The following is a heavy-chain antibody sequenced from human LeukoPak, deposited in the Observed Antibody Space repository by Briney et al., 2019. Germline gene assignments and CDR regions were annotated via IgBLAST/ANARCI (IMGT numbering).Heavy chain of an antibody. CDR1: GFTFSGYS. Sequence: GGSLRLSCAASGFTFSGYSMNWVRQAPGKGLEWVSYIDSSSSTIYYTDSVKGRFTISRDNARNSLHLQMNSLRAEDTAVYYCARPYYVAANYYFDYWGQGTLVTVSS. D-gene: IGHD1-26*01. CDR3: ARPYYVAANYYFDY. J-gene: IGHJ4*02. V-gene: IGHV3-48*01. CDR2: IDSSSSTI.